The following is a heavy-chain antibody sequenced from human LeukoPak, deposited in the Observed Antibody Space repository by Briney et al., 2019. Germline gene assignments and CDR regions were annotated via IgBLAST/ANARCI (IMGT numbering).Heavy chain of an antibody. D-gene: IGHD3-22*01. CDR2: IYFSDSA. Sequence: SETLSLTCAVSGGSISSGGYSWSWIRQSPGEGLEWIGYIYFSDSAYYNPSLKSRVTISVDTSKNQFSLKLSSVTAADTAVYYCARVTGYMIEDYFDYWGQGTLVTVSS. J-gene: IGHJ4*02. CDR3: ARVTGYMIEDYFDY. V-gene: IGHV4-30-4*07. CDR1: GGSISSGGYS.